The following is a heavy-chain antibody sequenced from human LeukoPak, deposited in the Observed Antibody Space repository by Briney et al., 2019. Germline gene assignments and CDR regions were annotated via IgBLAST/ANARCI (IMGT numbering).Heavy chain of an antibody. J-gene: IGHJ4*02. D-gene: IGHD3-10*01. CDR1: GGSISSYY. V-gene: IGHV4-4*07. CDR3: ARVWFDGSGSYSLGDY. Sequence: PSETLSLTCTVSGGSISSYYWSWIRQPAGKGLEWIGRIYTSGSTNYNPSLKSRVTMSVDTSKNQFSLKLSSVTAADTAVYYCARVWFDGSGSYSLGDYWGQGTLVTVSS. CDR2: IYTSGST.